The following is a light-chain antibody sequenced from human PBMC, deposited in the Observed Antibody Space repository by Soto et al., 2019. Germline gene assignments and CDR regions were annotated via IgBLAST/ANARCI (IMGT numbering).Light chain of an antibody. Sequence: EIVLTQSPGTLSLSPGERATLSCRASQSVSSNYLAWYQQKPGQAPRLLIYGASSRATGIPDRFSGSGSGTDFTLTISRLEPEDFEVYYCQQYISSPRTFAQGTKVDIK. CDR2: GAS. J-gene: IGKJ1*01. V-gene: IGKV3-20*01. CDR1: QSVSSNY. CDR3: QQYISSPRT.